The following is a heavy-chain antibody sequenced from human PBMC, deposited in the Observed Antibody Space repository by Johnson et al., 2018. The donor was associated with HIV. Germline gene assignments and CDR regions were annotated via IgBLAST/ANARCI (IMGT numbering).Heavy chain of an antibody. V-gene: IGHV3-66*01. D-gene: IGHD4-17*01. Sequence: MLLVESGGGLVQPGGSLRLSCAASGFTFSSYAMHWVRQAPGKGLEWVSVIYSGGSTYYADSVKGRFTISRDNSKNTLYLQMNSLRAEDTAVYYCAREVDYAVNTQHLDAFDIWGQGTMVTVSS. J-gene: IGHJ3*02. CDR2: IYSGGST. CDR1: GFTFSSYA. CDR3: AREVDYAVNTQHLDAFDI.